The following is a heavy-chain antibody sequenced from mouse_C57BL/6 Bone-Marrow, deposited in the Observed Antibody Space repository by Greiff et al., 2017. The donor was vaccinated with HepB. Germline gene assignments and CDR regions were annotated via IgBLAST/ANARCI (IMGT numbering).Heavy chain of an antibody. CDR2: IDPANGNN. V-gene: IGHV14-3*01. J-gene: IGHJ3*01. CDR1: GFNIKNTY. CDR3: ARAAQATHPWFAY. D-gene: IGHD3-2*02. Sequence: EVQLQQSVAELVRPGASVKLSCTASGFNIKNTYMHWVKQRPEQGLEWIGRIDPANGNNKYAPKFQGKATITADTSSNTAYLQLSSLTSEDTAIYYCARAAQATHPWFAYWGQGTLVTVSA.